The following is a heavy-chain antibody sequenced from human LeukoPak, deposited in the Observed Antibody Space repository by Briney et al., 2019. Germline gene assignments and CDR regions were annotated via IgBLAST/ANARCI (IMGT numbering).Heavy chain of an antibody. CDR3: ARGRNNRPVGY. V-gene: IGHV4-34*01. Sequence: PSETLSLTCAVYGGSFSGYYWSWIRQPPGQGLEWIGEINHSGSTNYNPSLKSRVTISVDTSKNQFSLKLSSVTAADTAVYYCARGRNNRPVGYWGQGTLVTVSS. CDR1: GGSFSGYY. CDR2: INHSGST. D-gene: IGHD2/OR15-2a*01. J-gene: IGHJ4*02.